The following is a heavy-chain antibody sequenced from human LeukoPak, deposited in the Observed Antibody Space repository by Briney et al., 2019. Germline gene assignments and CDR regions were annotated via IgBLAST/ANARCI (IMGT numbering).Heavy chain of an antibody. D-gene: IGHD2-2*02. J-gene: IGHJ3*02. CDR1: GFTFSSYW. V-gene: IGHV3-21*04. CDR3: ARRDIVVVPAAIIGAFDI. Sequence: GGSLRLSCAASGFTFSSYWMHWVRQAPGKGLVWVSSISPTGGAIFYADSLRGRFTISRDNAKNSLYLQMNSLRAEGTALYYCARRDIVVVPAAIIGAFDIWGQGTMVTVSS. CDR2: ISPTGGAI.